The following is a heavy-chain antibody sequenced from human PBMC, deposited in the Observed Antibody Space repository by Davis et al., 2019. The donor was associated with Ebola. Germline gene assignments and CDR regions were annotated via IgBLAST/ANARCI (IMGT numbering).Heavy chain of an antibody. CDR2: ISGSGVGT. J-gene: IGHJ4*02. V-gene: IGHV3-23*01. CDR3: AKGIIGWNFAFGY. Sequence: GESLKISCAASGFSFSSYGMNWVRQAPGKGLEWVSAISGSGVGTYYADSVKGRFTISRDNSKNTLYQQMNSLRVDDTAVYYCAKGIIGWNFAFGYWGQGTLVTVSS. CDR1: GFSFSSYG. D-gene: IGHD1-7*01.